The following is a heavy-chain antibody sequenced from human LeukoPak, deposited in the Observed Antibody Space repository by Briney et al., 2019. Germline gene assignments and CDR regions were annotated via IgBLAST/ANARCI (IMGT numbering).Heavy chain of an antibody. D-gene: IGHD4-11*01. Sequence: RTGGSLRLSCAATGFTVDDYGMNWVRQAPGKGLEWVSGINWNGGNTDYADSVKGRFTISRENAKKSLYLQMNSLRAEDTALYYCARDKSNYFFDYWGQGTLVTVSS. CDR1: GFTVDDYG. V-gene: IGHV3-20*04. J-gene: IGHJ4*02. CDR2: INWNGGNT. CDR3: ARDKSNYFFDY.